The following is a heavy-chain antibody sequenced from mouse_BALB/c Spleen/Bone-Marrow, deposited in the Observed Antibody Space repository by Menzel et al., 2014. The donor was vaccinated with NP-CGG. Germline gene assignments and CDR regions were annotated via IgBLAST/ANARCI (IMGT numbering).Heavy chain of an antibody. J-gene: IGHJ4*01. Sequence: QVQLQPSGAELVRPGSSVKFSCKSSGYSFSNYWMNWMKQRPGQGLEWIGQIYPGDGDTNYNGKFKGKATLTADKSSXTAYMQLSILTSEDSAVYFCASRGDYSYAMDYWGQGTSVTVSS. CDR3: ASRGDYSYAMDY. V-gene: IGHV1-80*01. CDR1: GYSFSNYW. CDR2: IYPGDGDT. D-gene: IGHD1-1*01.